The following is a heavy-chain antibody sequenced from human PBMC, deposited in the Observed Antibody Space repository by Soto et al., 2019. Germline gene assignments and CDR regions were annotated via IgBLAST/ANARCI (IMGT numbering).Heavy chain of an antibody. CDR1: GFTVSSNY. CDR2: IYSGGST. CDR3: ARAPPTISAPFDY. Sequence: GGSLRLSCAVSGFTVSSNYMSWVRQAPGKGLEWVSVIYSGGSTYYADSVKGRFTISRDNSKNTLYLQMNSLRAEDTAVYYCARAPPTISAPFDYWGQGTLVTVSS. D-gene: IGHD3-3*01. V-gene: IGHV3-53*01. J-gene: IGHJ4*02.